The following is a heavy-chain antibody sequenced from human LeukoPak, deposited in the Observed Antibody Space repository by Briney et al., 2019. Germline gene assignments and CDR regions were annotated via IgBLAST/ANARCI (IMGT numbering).Heavy chain of an antibody. CDR1: GFTFDDYA. J-gene: IGHJ1*01. CDR3: AKDLEAWFGELWPFQH. V-gene: IGHV3-9*01. D-gene: IGHD3-10*01. Sequence: GGSLRLSCAASGFTFDDYAMHWVRQAPGKGLEWVSGISWNSGSIGYADSVKGRFTISRDNAKNSLYLQMNSLRAEDTAVYYCAKDLEAWFGELWPFQHWGQGTLVTVSS. CDR2: ISWNSGSI.